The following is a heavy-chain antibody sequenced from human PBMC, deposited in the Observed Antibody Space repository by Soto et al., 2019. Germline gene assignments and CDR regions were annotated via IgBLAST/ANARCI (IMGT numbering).Heavy chain of an antibody. CDR2: ISGNGLNT. Sequence: EVHLLESGGGLVQPGGSLRLSCAASGFTFSNHGMTWVRQAPGKGLECVSGISGNGLNTYYADSVKGRFTISRDNSRNRMYLQMNSLRVEDAALYYCVRRVDYGDFVLDFSGQGTMVTVSS. CDR1: GFTFSNHG. V-gene: IGHV3-23*01. CDR3: VRRVDYGDFVLDF. J-gene: IGHJ3*01. D-gene: IGHD4-17*01.